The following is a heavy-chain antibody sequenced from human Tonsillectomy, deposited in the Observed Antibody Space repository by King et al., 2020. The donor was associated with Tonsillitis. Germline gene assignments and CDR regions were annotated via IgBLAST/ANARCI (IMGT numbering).Heavy chain of an antibody. CDR2: IYYSGST. CDR1: GGSSSSYY. J-gene: IGHJ4*02. Sequence: QLQESGPGLVKPSETLSLTCTVSGGSSSSYYWNWIRQPPGKELEWIGYIYYSGSTNYNPSLKSRVTISVDTSQNQFSLKLTSVTAAHTAVYYCARGGRDSGSPGRVDYWGQGTLVTVSS. V-gene: IGHV4-59*01. CDR3: ARGGRDSGSPGRVDY. D-gene: IGHD1-26*01.